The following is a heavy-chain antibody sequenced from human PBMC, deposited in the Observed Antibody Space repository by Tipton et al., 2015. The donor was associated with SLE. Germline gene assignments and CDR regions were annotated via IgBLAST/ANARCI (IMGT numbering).Heavy chain of an antibody. V-gene: IGHV4-34*01. Sequence: TLSLTCAVYGGSFSGYYWSWIRQPPGKGLEWIGEINHSGSTNYNPSLKSRVTISVDTSKNQFSLKLSSVTAADTALYYCARRRPSDYICVYSGWVFDYWGQGTLVTVSS. CDR3: ARRRPSDYICVYSGWVFDY. D-gene: IGHD6-19*01. CDR2: INHSGST. CDR1: GGSFSGYY. J-gene: IGHJ4*02.